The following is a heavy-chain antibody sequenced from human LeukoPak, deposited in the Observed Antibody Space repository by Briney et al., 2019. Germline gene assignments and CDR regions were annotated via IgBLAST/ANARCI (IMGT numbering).Heavy chain of an antibody. Sequence: GGSLTLSCPASGFTFSSYSMNWVRQAPGKGLEWVSSISSISSYIYYADSVKGRFTISRDNAKNSLYLQMNSLTAEDTAVYYCAREQTPTTDYYYYGMVVWGQGTTVTVSS. J-gene: IGHJ6*02. CDR1: GFTFSSYS. CDR3: AREQTPTTDYYYYGMVV. V-gene: IGHV3-21*01. CDR2: ISSISSYI. D-gene: IGHD1-14*01.